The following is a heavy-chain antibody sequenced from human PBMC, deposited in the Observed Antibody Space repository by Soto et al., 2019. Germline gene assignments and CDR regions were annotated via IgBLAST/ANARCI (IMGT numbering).Heavy chain of an antibody. CDR3: AKESPSSYYYGSRNLYGMDV. CDR2: ISGSGGST. J-gene: IGHJ6*01. Sequence: GGSLRLSCVASGFTFSSYAMSWVRQAPGKVLEWVSAISGSGGSTYYADSVKGRFTISRDNSKNKLYLQMNSLRAEDTAVYYCAKESPSSYYYGSRNLYGMDVWGQGTTVTVSS. V-gene: IGHV3-23*01. D-gene: IGHD3-10*01. CDR1: GFTFSSYA.